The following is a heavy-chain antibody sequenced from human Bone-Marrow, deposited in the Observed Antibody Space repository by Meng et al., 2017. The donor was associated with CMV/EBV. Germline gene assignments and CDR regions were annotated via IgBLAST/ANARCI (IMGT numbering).Heavy chain of an antibody. Sequence: GESLKISCAASGFTFSDYYMSWIRQAPGKGLEWVSGINWNGGSTGYADSVKGRFTISRDNAKNSLYLQMNSLRAEDTALYYCAREGDSSFFDYWGQGTLVTVSS. CDR2: INWNGGST. D-gene: IGHD6-6*01. V-gene: IGHV3-20*04. CDR3: AREGDSSFFDY. J-gene: IGHJ4*02. CDR1: GFTFSDYY.